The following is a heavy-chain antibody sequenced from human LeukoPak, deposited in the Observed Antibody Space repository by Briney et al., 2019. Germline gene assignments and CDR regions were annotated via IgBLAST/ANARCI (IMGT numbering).Heavy chain of an antibody. Sequence: PGGSLRLSCAVSGLIFSNYWMSWVRQAPGKGLEWVANINQDASEKYYVDSVKGRFTISRDNAKNSLYLQMNSLRAEDTAVYYCVNDYARRRGYWGQGTLVTVSS. D-gene: IGHD4-17*01. CDR1: GLIFSNYW. CDR2: INQDASEK. CDR3: VNDYARRRGY. J-gene: IGHJ4*02. V-gene: IGHV3-7*01.